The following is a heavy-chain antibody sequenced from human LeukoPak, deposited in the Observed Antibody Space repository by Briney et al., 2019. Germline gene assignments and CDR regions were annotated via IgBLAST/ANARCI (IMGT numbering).Heavy chain of an antibody. CDR1: GYTFSSSG. V-gene: IGHV1-18*01. J-gene: IGHJ4*02. Sequence: ASVKVSCKASGYTFSSSGISWVRQAPGQGLEWMGWVSPYNDDTRYEQTLQGTVTMTTDTSTSTVYMELRSLRSDDPAVYYCARSGSGYNPIDFWGQGTRVTVSS. CDR3: ARSGSGYNPIDF. CDR2: VSPYNDDT. D-gene: IGHD5-12*01.